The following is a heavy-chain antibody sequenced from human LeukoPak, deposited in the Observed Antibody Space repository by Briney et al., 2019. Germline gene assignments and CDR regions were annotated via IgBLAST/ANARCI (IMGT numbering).Heavy chain of an antibody. Sequence: ASVKVSCKVSGYTLTELSMHWVRQAPGKGLEWVGGFDPEDGETIYAQKFQGRVTMTEDTSTDTAYMELSSLRSEDTAVYYCATCITMIVVVITYFDYWGQGTLVTVSS. CDR3: ATCITMIVVVITYFDY. CDR2: FDPEDGET. V-gene: IGHV1-24*01. CDR1: GYTLTELS. D-gene: IGHD3-22*01. J-gene: IGHJ4*02.